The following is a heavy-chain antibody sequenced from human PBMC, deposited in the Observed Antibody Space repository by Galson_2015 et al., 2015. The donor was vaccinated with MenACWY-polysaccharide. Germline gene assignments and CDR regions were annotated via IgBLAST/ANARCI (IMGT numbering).Heavy chain of an antibody. V-gene: IGHV3-73*01. CDR1: GFTFSGSA. Sequence: SLRLSCAASGFTFSGSAMHWVRQASGKGLEWVGRIRSKSNSYATAYAASVKGRFTISRDDSKNTAYLQMNSLKTEDTAVYYCTRQWELQDYWGQGTLVTVSS. CDR3: TRQWELQDY. J-gene: IGHJ4*02. D-gene: IGHD1-26*01. CDR2: IRSKSNSYAT.